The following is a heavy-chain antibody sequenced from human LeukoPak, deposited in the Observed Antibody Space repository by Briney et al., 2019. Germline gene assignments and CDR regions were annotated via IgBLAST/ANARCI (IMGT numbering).Heavy chain of an antibody. D-gene: IGHD3-22*01. CDR2: IKQDENEK. CDR1: GFTFSSYW. Sequence: GGSLRLSCAASGFTFSSYWMSWVRQAPGKGLEWVANIKQDENEKYYVDSVKGRFTISRDNAKNSLYLQMNSLRAEDTAVYYCARDGGVEYYDSSNYYDYWGQGTLVTVSS. J-gene: IGHJ4*02. CDR3: ARDGGVEYYDSSNYYDY. V-gene: IGHV3-7*01.